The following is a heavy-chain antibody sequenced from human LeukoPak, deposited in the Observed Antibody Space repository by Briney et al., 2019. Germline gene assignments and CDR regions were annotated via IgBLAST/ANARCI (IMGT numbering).Heavy chain of an antibody. Sequence: GGSLRLSCAASGFTFSSYSMNWVRQAPGKGLEWVSSISSSGSYIYYADSVKGRFTISRDNAKNSLYLQMNSLRAEDTAVYYCARDRGVYGDDYWGQGTLVTVSS. CDR2: ISSSGSYI. D-gene: IGHD4-17*01. CDR1: GFTFSSYS. V-gene: IGHV3-21*01. J-gene: IGHJ4*02. CDR3: ARDRGVYGDDY.